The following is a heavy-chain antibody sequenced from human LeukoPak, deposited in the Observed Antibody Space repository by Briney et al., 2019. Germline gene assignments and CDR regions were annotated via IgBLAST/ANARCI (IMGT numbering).Heavy chain of an antibody. V-gene: IGHV3-30*18. Sequence: GGSLRLSCAASGFTFSSYGMHWVRQAPGKGLEWVAIISYDGSNRYFADSVKGRFTISRDNSKNTLYLQMNSLRAEDTAVYYGAKDGAHYYDNQRTRNYFDCWGQGTLVTVSS. D-gene: IGHD3-22*01. CDR1: GFTFSSYG. CDR2: ISYDGSNR. CDR3: AKDGAHYYDNQRTRNYFDC. J-gene: IGHJ4*02.